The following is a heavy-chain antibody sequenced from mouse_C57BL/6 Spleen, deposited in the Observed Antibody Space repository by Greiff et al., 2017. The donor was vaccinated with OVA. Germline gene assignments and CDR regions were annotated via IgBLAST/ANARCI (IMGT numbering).Heavy chain of an antibody. CDR2: FHPYNDDT. J-gene: IGHJ2*01. V-gene: IGHV1-47*01. D-gene: IGHD1-1*01. CDR3: ATSITTVVATDY. Sequence: VQLKESGAELVKPGASVKMSCKASGYTFTTYPIEWMKQNHGKSLEWIGNFHPYNDDTKYNEKFKGKATLTVEKSSSTVYLELSRLTSDDSAVYYCATSITTVVATDYWGQGTTLTVSS. CDR1: GYTFTTYP.